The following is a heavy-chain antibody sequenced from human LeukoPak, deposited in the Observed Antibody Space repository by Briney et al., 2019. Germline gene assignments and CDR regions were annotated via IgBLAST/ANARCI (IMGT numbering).Heavy chain of an antibody. Sequence: SETLSLTCTVSGGSISSYYWSWIRQPPGKGLEWIGYIYNSGSTNYNPSLKSRVTISVDTSKNQFSLKLSSVTAADTAVYYCAREGYYYDSSDAFDIWGQGTMVTVSS. CDR1: GGSISSYY. CDR2: IYNSGST. J-gene: IGHJ3*02. CDR3: AREGYYYDSSDAFDI. D-gene: IGHD3-22*01. V-gene: IGHV4-59*01.